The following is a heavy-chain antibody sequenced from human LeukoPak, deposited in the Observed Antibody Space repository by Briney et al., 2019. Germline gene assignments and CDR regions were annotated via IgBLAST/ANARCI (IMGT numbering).Heavy chain of an antibody. V-gene: IGHV3-23*01. D-gene: IGHD3-22*01. Sequence: SGGSLRLSCAASGFSFSSYAMSWVRQAPGKGLEWVSAISGSGGSTYYAGSVKGRFTISRDNSMNTLYLQMNSLRAEDTAVYYCAKDRDSSGYYYFSEYFQHWGQGTLVTVSS. CDR1: GFSFSSYA. CDR3: AKDRDSSGYYYFSEYFQH. CDR2: ISGSGGST. J-gene: IGHJ1*01.